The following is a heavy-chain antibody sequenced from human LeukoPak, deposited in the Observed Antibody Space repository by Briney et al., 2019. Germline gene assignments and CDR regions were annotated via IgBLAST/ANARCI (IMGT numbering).Heavy chain of an antibody. V-gene: IGHV4-59*01. J-gene: IGHJ4*02. CDR1: GGSISSYY. CDR2: IYYSGST. Sequence: KASETLSLTCTVSGGSISSYYWSWIRQPPGKGLEWIGYIYYSGSTNYNPSLKSRVTISVDTSKNQFSLKLSSVTAADTAVYYCARHIAVAPPDYWGQGTLVTVSS. CDR3: ARHIAVAPPDY. D-gene: IGHD6-19*01.